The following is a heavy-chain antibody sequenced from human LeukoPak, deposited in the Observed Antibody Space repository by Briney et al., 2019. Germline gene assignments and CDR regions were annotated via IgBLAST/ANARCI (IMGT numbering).Heavy chain of an antibody. CDR3: ARDFEYSKLPDY. CDR2: INPNSGGT. V-gene: IGHV1-2*02. J-gene: IGHJ4*02. CDR1: GYTFTGYY. D-gene: IGHD6-6*01. Sequence: ASVKVSCKASGYTFTGYYMHWVRQAPGQGLEWMGWINPNSGGTNYAQKFQGRVTMTRDTSISTAYMELSRLRSDDTAVYYCARDFEYSKLPDYWGQGTLVTVSS.